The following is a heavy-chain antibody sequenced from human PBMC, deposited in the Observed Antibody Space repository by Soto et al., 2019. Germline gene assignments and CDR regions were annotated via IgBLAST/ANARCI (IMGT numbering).Heavy chain of an antibody. Sequence: GESLKIACKGFGYAFTSYWIGWVRKMPGKGLEWMGIIYPGDSDTRYSPSFQGQVTISADKSISTAYLQWSSLKASDTAMYYRARPRLTEVRGVIGSYNGMDGWRQGTTVIV. V-gene: IGHV5-51*01. CDR3: ARPRLTEVRGVIGSYNGMDG. J-gene: IGHJ6*02. D-gene: IGHD3-10*01. CDR1: GYAFTSYW. CDR2: IYPGDSDT.